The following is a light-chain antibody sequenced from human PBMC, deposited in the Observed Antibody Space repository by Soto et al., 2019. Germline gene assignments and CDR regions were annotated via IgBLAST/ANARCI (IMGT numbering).Light chain of an antibody. Sequence: QSVLTQPASVSGSPGQSITISCTGTSSDVGGYNYVSWYQQYPGKAPKLMIYDVSNRPSGVSNRFSGSKSGNTASLTISGLQAEDGADYYCSSYTGSSTLVFGGGTNLTVL. CDR2: DVS. CDR3: SSYTGSSTLV. V-gene: IGLV2-14*01. J-gene: IGLJ2*01. CDR1: SSDVGGYNY.